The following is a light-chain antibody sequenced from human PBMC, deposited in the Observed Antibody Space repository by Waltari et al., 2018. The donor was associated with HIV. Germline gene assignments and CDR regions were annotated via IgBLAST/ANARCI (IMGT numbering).Light chain of an antibody. CDR3: QHFSSSRWT. CDR1: QSVGSTY. J-gene: IGKJ1*01. V-gene: IGKV3-20*01. CDR2: GAF. Sequence: EIVLTQSPGTLSLSPGERATLSCRASQSVGSTYLAWYQQKPGQAPRLLIYGAFRRATGIPDRFSGSGSGTDFTLTISRLEPEDSAVYYCQHFSSSRWTFGQGTKVEIK.